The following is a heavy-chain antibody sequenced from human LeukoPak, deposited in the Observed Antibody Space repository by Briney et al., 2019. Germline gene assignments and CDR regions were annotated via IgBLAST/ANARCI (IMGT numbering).Heavy chain of an antibody. CDR1: GGTFSSYA. CDR2: IIPIFGTA. Sequence: ASVKVSCKASGGTFSSYATSWVRQAPGQGLEWMGGIIPIFGTANYAQKFQGRVTITADESTSTAYMELSSLRSEDTAVYYCEAAAVNYYMDVWGKGTTVTVSS. CDR3: EAAAVNYYMDV. J-gene: IGHJ6*03. D-gene: IGHD6-13*01. V-gene: IGHV1-69*13.